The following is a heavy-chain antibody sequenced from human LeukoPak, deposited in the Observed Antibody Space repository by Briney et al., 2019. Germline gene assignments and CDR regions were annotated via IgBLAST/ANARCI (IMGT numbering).Heavy chain of an antibody. CDR2: INHSGST. V-gene: IGHV4-34*01. CDR3: ARDGAVAGSYWYFDL. J-gene: IGHJ2*01. D-gene: IGHD6-19*01. CDR1: RGSFRGYY. Sequence: SETLSLPYAVDRGSFRGYYWSWIRQPPGKGLEWIGEINHSGSTNYNPSLNSRVTISVDTSKNQFSLKLSSVTAADTAVYYCARDGAVAGSYWYFDLWGRGTLVTVS.